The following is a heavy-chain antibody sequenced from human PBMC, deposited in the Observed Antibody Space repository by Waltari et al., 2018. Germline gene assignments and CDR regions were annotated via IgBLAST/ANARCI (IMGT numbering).Heavy chain of an antibody. CDR3: AKSRGGAGRNYYYYGMDV. J-gene: IGHJ6*02. V-gene: IGHV3-23*01. CDR2: ISGSGGST. D-gene: IGHD3-10*01. Sequence: EVQLLESGGGLVQPGGSLRLSCAASGFTFSSYAMSWVRQAPGKGLEWVSAISGSGGSTYDADSVKGRFTISRDNSKNTLYLQMNSLRAEDTAVYYCAKSRGGAGRNYYYYGMDVWGQGTTVTVSS. CDR1: GFTFSSYA.